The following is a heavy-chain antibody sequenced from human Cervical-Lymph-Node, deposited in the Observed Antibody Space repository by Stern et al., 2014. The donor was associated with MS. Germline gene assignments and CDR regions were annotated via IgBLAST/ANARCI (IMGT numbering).Heavy chain of an antibody. CDR2: INPSAGGT. J-gene: IGHJ6*02. CDR3: ARAYGNHNLYYYGMDV. V-gene: IGHV1-2*06. D-gene: IGHD4-11*01. CDR1: GYTFTDYY. Sequence: QVQLVQSGAEVKKPGASVKVSCKASGYTFTDYYMHWVRQAPGQGLEWVGRINPSAGGTNSAQEFRGRVAMTTDTSINTAYLELSRLTSDDTAVYFCARAYGNHNLYYYGMDVWGQGTTVTVSS.